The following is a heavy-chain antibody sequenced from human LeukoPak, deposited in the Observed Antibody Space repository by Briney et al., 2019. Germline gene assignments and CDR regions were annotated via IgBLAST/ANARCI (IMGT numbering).Heavy chain of an antibody. V-gene: IGHV4-4*02. CDR2: IYHSGST. D-gene: IGHD6-13*01. J-gene: IGHJ4*02. Sequence: PSGTLSLTCAVSGGSISSSNWWSWVRQPPGKGLEWIGEIYHSGSTNYNPSLKSRVTISVDKSKNQFSLKLSSVTAADTAVYYCASRLEGGWQQLVSYYFDYWGQGTLVTVSS. CDR1: GGSISSSNW. CDR3: ASRLEGGWQQLVSYYFDY.